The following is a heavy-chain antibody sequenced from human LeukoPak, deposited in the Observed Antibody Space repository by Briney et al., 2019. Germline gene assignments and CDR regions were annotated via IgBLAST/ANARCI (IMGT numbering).Heavy chain of an antibody. Sequence: KPSETLSLTCTVPGGSISSYYWGWIRQPPGKGLEWIGYIYNSGSTNYNPSLRSRVTISVDTSKKQFSLKLSSVTAADTAVYYCATSSHDLLDTDYWGQGTLVTVSS. CDR1: GGSISSYY. V-gene: IGHV4-59*01. CDR3: ATSSHDLLDTDY. J-gene: IGHJ4*02. CDR2: IYNSGST. D-gene: IGHD3-22*01.